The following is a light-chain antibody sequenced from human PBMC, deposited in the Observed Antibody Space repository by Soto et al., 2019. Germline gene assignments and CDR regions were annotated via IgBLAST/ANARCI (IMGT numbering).Light chain of an antibody. J-gene: IGLJ3*02. CDR1: SSDVSAYKY. Sequence: QSALTQPLSASGSPGQSVTISCTGTSSDVSAYKYVSWYQQYPGKAPKLMIYEVSKRPSGVPDRFSGSKSGNTASLTVSGLQAEDEADYYCTSYVGSNIWVFGGGTKVTVL. V-gene: IGLV2-8*01. CDR2: EVS. CDR3: TSYVGSNIWV.